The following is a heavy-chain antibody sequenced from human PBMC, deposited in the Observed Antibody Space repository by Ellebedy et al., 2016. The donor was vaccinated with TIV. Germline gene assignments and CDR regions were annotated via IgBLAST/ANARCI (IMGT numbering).Heavy chain of an antibody. CDR2: ISNSRSTI. D-gene: IGHD2-15*01. CDR3: AREMGYCSGGSCYARLYYYNAMDV. J-gene: IGHJ6*02. Sequence: GESLKISCAASGFTFSSSSMNWVRQAPGKGLEWVSYISNSRSTIYYADSVKGRFTISRDNAKNSLYLQMNNLRAEDTAVYYCAREMGYCSGGSCYARLYYYNAMDVWGQGTTVTVSS. CDR1: GFTFSSSS. V-gene: IGHV3-48*01.